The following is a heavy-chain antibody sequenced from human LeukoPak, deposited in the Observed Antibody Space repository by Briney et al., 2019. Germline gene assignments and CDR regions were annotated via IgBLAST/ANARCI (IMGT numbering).Heavy chain of an antibody. J-gene: IGHJ4*02. CDR2: INPSGGST. V-gene: IGHV1-46*01. CDR3: ARSKTYYYDSSGYYPLDY. CDR1: GYTFIRYA. Sequence: GASVKVSCKASGYTFIRYAITWVRQAPGQGLEWMGIINPSGGSTSYAQKFQGRVTMTRDTSTSTVYMELSSLRSEDTAVYYCARSKTYYYDSSGYYPLDYWGQGTLVTVSS. D-gene: IGHD3-22*01.